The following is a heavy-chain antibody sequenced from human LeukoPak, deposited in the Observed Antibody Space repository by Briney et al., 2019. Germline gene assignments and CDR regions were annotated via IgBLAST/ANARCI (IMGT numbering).Heavy chain of an antibody. Sequence: SETLSLTCTVSGGSISSSSYYWGWIRQPPGKGLEWIGSICYSGSTYYNPSLKSRVTISVDTSKNQFSLKLSSVTAADTAVYYCARDLGHIWWGQGTLVTVSS. J-gene: IGHJ4*02. V-gene: IGHV4-39*07. D-gene: IGHD3-16*01. CDR1: GGSISSSSYY. CDR2: ICYSGST. CDR3: ARDLGHIW.